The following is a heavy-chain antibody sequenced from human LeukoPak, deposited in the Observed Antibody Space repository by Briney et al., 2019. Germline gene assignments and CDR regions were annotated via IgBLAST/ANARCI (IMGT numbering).Heavy chain of an antibody. CDR2: IYYSGST. CDR3: ARARPTHFDY. J-gene: IGHJ4*02. V-gene: IGHV4-59*08. Sequence: SETLSLTCTVSGGSISSYYWSWIRQPPGKGLEWIGYIYYSGSTNYNPSLKSRVTISVDTSKNQFSLKLSSVTAADTAVYYCARARPTHFDYWGQGTLVTVSS. CDR1: GGSISSYY.